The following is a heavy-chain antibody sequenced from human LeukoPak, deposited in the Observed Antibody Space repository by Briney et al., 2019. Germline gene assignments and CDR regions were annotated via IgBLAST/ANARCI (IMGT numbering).Heavy chain of an antibody. CDR3: ARRGYSYGYGIFDP. CDR1: GGSISSGSYY. D-gene: IGHD5-18*01. V-gene: IGHV4-61*02. Sequence: SETLSLTCTVSGGSISSGSYYWSWIRQPAGKGLEWIGRIYTSGSTNYNPSLKSRVTISVDTSKNQFSLKLSSVTAADTAVYYCARRGYSYGYGIFDPWGQGTLVTVSS. CDR2: IYTSGST. J-gene: IGHJ5*02.